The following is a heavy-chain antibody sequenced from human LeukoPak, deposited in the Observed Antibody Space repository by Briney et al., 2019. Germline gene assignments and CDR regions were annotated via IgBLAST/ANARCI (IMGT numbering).Heavy chain of an antibody. V-gene: IGHV3-7*01. D-gene: IGHD3-16*01. CDR3: ARDGGVIRFGGQDV. CDR1: GFTFSNYW. J-gene: IGHJ6*02. CDR2: MNRDGSEK. Sequence: GGSLRLSCAASGFTFSNYWMSWVRQAPGKGLEWVANMNRDGSEKYYVDSVKGRFTIYRDNAKNSLYLQMNSLRVEDTAVYYCARDGGVIRFGGQDVWGQGTTVTVS.